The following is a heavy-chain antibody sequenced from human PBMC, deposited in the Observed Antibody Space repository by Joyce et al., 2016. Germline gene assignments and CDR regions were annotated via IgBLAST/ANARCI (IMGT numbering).Heavy chain of an antibody. CDR3: ARVNRRWFGESTDASDI. J-gene: IGHJ3*02. V-gene: IGHV3-11*01. D-gene: IGHD3-10*01. Sequence: QVQLVESGGGLVKPGGSLRLSCAAAGFTFSEYYMNWIRQAPWKGRDWVSYMSSSGITIYYADSVKGRFTISRDNAKNSLYLRLNSLRADDTAVYYCARVNRRWFGESTDASDIWGQGTMVTVSS. CDR1: GFTFSEYY. CDR2: MSSSGITI.